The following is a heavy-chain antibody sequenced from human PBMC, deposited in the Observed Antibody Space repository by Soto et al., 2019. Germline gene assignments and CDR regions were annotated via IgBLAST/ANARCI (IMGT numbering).Heavy chain of an antibody. CDR1: GYTFTSYG. V-gene: IGHV1-18*01. Sequence: GASVKVSCKASGYTFTSYGFSWVRQAPGQGLEWMGWISTYNGNTNYAQKLQGRVTMTTDTFTNTAYMELRSLRSDDTAVYYCARDSSGDFWSGYYEGYYQYGMDVWGQGTTVTVSS. J-gene: IGHJ6*02. CDR3: ARDSSGDFWSGYYEGYYQYGMDV. CDR2: ISTYNGNT. D-gene: IGHD3-3*01.